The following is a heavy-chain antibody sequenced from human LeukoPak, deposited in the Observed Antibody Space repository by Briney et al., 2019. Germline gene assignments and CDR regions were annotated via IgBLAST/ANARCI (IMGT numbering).Heavy chain of an antibody. CDR1: GYTFAGYY. CDR2: VNPNSGGT. D-gene: IGHD3-9*01. J-gene: IGHJ4*02. Sequence: ASVKVSCKASGYTFAGYYIHWVRQAPGQGLEWMGWVNPNSGGTNYAQKFQGRVTMTRDTSISTAYVEVSGLRSDDTAVYYCARDLGPAGYLVDYWGQGTLVTVSS. CDR3: ARDLGPAGYLVDY. V-gene: IGHV1-2*02.